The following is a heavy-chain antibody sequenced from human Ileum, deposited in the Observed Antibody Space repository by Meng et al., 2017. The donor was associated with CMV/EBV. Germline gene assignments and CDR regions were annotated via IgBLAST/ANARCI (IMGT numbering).Heavy chain of an antibody. Sequence: QITFKESGPPLGKPTQTSTLPCTFSGFSLSTSGVGVGWIRQPPGKALEWLALIYWDDDKRYSPSLKSRLTITKDTSKNQVVLTMTNMDPVDTATYYCAHSLNYDFWSGGFDYWGQGTLVTVSS. CDR2: IYWDDDK. D-gene: IGHD3-3*01. V-gene: IGHV2-5*02. J-gene: IGHJ4*02. CDR1: GFSLSTSGVG. CDR3: AHSLNYDFWSGGFDY.